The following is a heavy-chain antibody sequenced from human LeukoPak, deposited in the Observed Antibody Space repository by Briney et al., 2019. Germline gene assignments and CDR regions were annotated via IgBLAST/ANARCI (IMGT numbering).Heavy chain of an antibody. V-gene: IGHV4-39*01. CDR2: IYPSGAA. CDR1: GASLSNSNYY. J-gene: IGHJ5*02. Sequence: PSETLSLTCTVSGASLSNSNYYWGWIRQPPGKGLECVGNIYPSGAAYYNPSLKSRVTISIDSSKSQFSLRLSSVTAADTAVYYCARREGNGWFDPWGQGTLVTVSS. D-gene: IGHD4-23*01. CDR3: ARREGNGWFDP.